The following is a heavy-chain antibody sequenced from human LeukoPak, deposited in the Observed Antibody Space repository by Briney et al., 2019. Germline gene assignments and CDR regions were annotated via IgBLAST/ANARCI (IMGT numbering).Heavy chain of an antibody. V-gene: IGHV1-18*01. CDR2: ISAYNGNT. Sequence: GASVKVSCKASGYTFTSYGISWVRQAPGQGLEWMGWISAYNGNTNYAQKLQGRVIMTTDTSTSTAYMELRSLRSDDTAVYYCARDCSGGSCYYWFDPWGQGTLVTVSS. CDR3: ARDCSGGSCYYWFDP. D-gene: IGHD2-15*01. J-gene: IGHJ5*02. CDR1: GYTFTSYG.